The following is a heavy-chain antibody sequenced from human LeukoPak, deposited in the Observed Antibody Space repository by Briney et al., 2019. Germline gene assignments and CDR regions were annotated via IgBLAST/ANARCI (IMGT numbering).Heavy chain of an antibody. V-gene: IGHV3-7*01. J-gene: IGHJ4*02. CDR3: ARDYN. CDR2: IKPDGGET. Sequence: PGGSLRLSCAASGFTFSDYSMNWVRQAPGKGLEWVANIKPDGGETFYVDSVKGRFTISRDNAKSSLYLQMNSLRAEDTAVYYCARDYNLGQGTLVTVSS. CDR1: GFTFSDYS.